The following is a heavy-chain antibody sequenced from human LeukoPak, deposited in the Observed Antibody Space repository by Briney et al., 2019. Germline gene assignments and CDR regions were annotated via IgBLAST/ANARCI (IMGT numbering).Heavy chain of an antibody. D-gene: IGHD3-10*01. CDR2: IKQDGSEK. CDR1: GFTFSSYW. CDR3: ARDSVVWFGDYYMDV. Sequence: PGGSLRLSCAASGFTFSSYWMSWVRQAPGKGLEWVANIKQDGSEKYYVDSVKGRFTISRDNAKNSLYLQMNSLRAEDTAVYYCARDSVVWFGDYYMDVWGKGTTVTVSS. V-gene: IGHV3-7*01. J-gene: IGHJ6*03.